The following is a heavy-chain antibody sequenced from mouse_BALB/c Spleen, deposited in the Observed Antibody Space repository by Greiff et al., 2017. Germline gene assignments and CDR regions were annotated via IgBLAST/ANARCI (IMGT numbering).Heavy chain of an antibody. V-gene: IGHV5-17*02. J-gene: IGHJ2*01. CDR1: GFTFSSFG. D-gene: IGHD1-1*01. CDR2: ISSGSSTI. Sequence: EVKLVESGGGLVQPGGSRKLSCAASGFTFSSFGMHWVRQAPEKGLEWVAYISSGSSTIYYADTVKGRFTISRDNPKNTLFLQMTSLRSEDTAMYYCARDYGSSPYYFDYWGQGTTLTVSS. CDR3: ARDYGSSPYYFDY.